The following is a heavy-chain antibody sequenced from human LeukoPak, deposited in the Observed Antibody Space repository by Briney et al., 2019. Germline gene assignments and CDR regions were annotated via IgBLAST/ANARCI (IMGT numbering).Heavy chain of an antibody. Sequence: ASVKVSCKAYGYTFTSYDINWVRQATGQGLEWMGWMNPNSANTGYAQKFQGRVTMTRNTSISTAYMELSSLRSEDTAVYYCGRGRGNGRPENYFDYWGQGTLVTVSS. CDR2: MNPNSANT. D-gene: IGHD2-8*01. CDR1: GYTFTSYD. V-gene: IGHV1-8*01. J-gene: IGHJ4*02. CDR3: GRGRGNGRPENYFDY.